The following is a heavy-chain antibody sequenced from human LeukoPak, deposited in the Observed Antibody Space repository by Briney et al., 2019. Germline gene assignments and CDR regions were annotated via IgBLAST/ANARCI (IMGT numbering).Heavy chain of an antibody. CDR1: GGSISSSSYY. CDR2: IDYSGST. CDR3: ARQDRLRYLYAFDY. Sequence: TSETLSLTCTVSGGSISSSSYYWGWIRQPPGKGLEWIGSIDYSGSTYYNPSLKSRVTISVDTSKNQFSLKLSSVTAADTAVYYCARQDRLRYLYAFDYWGQGTLVTVSS. D-gene: IGHD5-12*01. V-gene: IGHV4-39*01. J-gene: IGHJ4*02.